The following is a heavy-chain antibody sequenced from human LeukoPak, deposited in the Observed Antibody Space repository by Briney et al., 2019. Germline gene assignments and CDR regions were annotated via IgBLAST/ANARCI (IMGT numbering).Heavy chain of an antibody. CDR2: IYYSGST. D-gene: IGHD6-13*01. Sequence: SETLSLTCTVSGGSISSSSYYWGWIRQPPGKGLEWIGSIYYSGSTYYNPSLKSRVTISVDTSKNQFSLKLSSVTAADTAVYYCARASYSSSWYPGYYYYYYMDVWGKGTTVTISS. V-gene: IGHV4-39*01. CDR1: GGSISSSSYY. CDR3: ARASYSSSWYPGYYYYYYMDV. J-gene: IGHJ6*03.